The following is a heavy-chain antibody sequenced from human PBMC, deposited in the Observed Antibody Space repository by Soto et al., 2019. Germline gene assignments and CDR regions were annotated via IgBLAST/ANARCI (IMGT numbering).Heavy chain of an antibody. J-gene: IGHJ6*02. CDR2: IIPIFGTA. CDR3: ARDRLAPPPPSQYYYYYGMDV. D-gene: IGHD6-6*01. Sequence: GASVKVSCKASGGTFSSYAISWVRQAPGQGLEWMGGIIPIFGTANYAQKFQGRVTITADESTSTAYMELSSLRSEDTAVYYCARDRLAPPPPSQYYYYYGMDVWGQGTTVTVSS. CDR1: GGTFSSYA. V-gene: IGHV1-69*13.